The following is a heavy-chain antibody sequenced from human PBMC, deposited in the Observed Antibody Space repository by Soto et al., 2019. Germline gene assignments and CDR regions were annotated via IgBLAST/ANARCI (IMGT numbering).Heavy chain of an antibody. J-gene: IGHJ4*02. V-gene: IGHV2-5*02. CDR2: IYWDDDK. D-gene: IGHD1-1*01. CDR1: GFSLSTSGVG. CDR3: AHTWLRNWNDDRVWFIDY. Sequence: SGPTLVNPTQTLTLTCTFSGFSLSTSGVGVGWIRQPPGKALEWLALIYWDDDKRYSPSLKSRLTITKDTSKNQVVLTMTNMDPVDTATYYCAHTWLRNWNDDRVWFIDYWGQGTLVTVSS.